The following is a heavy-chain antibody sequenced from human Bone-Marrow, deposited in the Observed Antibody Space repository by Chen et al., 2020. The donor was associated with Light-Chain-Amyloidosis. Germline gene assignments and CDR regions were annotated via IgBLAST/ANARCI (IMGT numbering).Heavy chain of an antibody. CDR1: ETSIEAAY. D-gene: IGHD2-21*02. Sequence: QVQLQESGPGLVKPSETLSLTCSVSETSIEAAYWAWIRQPPGKGLEWIGYIFYSGSTTYNPSLKSRVTMSVDTSTNQFSLKLTSLTTADTAVYYCARVQTVTALNYWGQGTMVTVSS. CDR2: IFYSGST. J-gene: IGHJ4*02. CDR3: ARVQTVTALNY. V-gene: IGHV4-59*01.